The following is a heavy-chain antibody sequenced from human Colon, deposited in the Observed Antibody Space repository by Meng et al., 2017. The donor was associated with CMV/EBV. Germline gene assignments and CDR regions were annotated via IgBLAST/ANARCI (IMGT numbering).Heavy chain of an antibody. CDR2: IYHSGET. CDR1: GASISGSSSY. Sequence: GSLRLSCTVSGASISGSSSYWGWVRQPPGKGLEWIGSIYHSGETYYSPSLKSRVTISVDTSNNQFSLKVSSVMAADTAVYYCAKDSARVVPAAIRGYFDYWGQGTLVTVSS. J-gene: IGHJ4*02. D-gene: IGHD2-2*01. V-gene: IGHV4-39*07. CDR3: AKDSARVVPAAIRGYFDY.